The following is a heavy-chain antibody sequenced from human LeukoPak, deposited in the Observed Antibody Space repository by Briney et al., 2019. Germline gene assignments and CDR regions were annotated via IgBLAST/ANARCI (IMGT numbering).Heavy chain of an antibody. CDR2: INHSGST. CDR3: ARAGDGEIFDY. V-gene: IGHV4-34*01. J-gene: IGHJ4*02. CDR1: GGSFSGYY. Sequence: SETLSLTCAVYGGSFSGYYWGWIRQSPGKGLEWIGEINHSGSTNYNPSLKSRVTISVDTSKNQFSLKQSSVTAADSAVYYCARAGDGEIFDYWGQGTLVTVSS. D-gene: IGHD4-17*01.